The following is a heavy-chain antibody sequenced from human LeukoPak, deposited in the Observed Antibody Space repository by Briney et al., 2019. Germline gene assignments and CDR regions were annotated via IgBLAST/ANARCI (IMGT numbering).Heavy chain of an antibody. CDR2: ISSSGSTI. CDR1: GFTFSSYE. D-gene: IGHD5-12*01. V-gene: IGHV3-48*03. J-gene: IGHJ6*02. CDR3: ASGYDFLYYYGMDV. Sequence: GGSLRLSCAASGFTFSSYEMNWVRQAPGKGLEWVSYISSSGSTIYYADSVKGRFTISRDNAKNSLYLQMNSLRAEDTAVYYCASGYDFLYYYGMDVWGQGTTVTASS.